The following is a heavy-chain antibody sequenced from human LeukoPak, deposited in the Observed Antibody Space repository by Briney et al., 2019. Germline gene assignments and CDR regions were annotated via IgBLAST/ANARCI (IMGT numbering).Heavy chain of an antibody. CDR1: GFTFSGYW. D-gene: IGHD6-6*01. CDR2: ISSSSSTI. CDR3: AAIAFGKAARPDAFDI. J-gene: IGHJ3*02. Sequence: GGSLRLSCAASGFTFSGYWMSWVRQAPGKGLEWVSYISSSSSTIYYADSVKGRFTISRDNAKNSLYLQMNSLRAEDTAVYYCAAIAFGKAARPDAFDIWGQGTMVTVSS. V-gene: IGHV3-48*01.